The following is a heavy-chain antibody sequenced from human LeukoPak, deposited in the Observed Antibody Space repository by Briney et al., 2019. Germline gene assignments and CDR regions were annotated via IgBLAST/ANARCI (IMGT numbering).Heavy chain of an antibody. CDR2: IIPILGIA. D-gene: IGHD1-1*01. CDR3: ARDGSTGDY. Sequence: SVKVSCKASGYTFTSYYMHWVRQAPGQGLEWMGRIIPILGIANYAQKFQGRVTITADKSTSTAYMELSSLRSEDTAVYYCARDGSTGDYWGQGTLVTVSS. J-gene: IGHJ4*02. CDR1: GYTFTSYY. V-gene: IGHV1-69*04.